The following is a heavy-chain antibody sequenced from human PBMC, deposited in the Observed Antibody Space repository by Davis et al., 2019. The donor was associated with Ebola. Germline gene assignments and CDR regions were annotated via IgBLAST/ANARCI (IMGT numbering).Heavy chain of an antibody. V-gene: IGHV5-51*01. CDR3: AKGRGPYRRGDAFDI. CDR2: IFPGDSDT. Sequence: GGSLRPSCKASGYKFTAYWIGCVRQLPGKGLEWMGIIFPGDSDTRYSPSFQGQATIPADKSITTVYLQWGSLEASDTAMYFCAKGRGPYRRGDAFDIWGRGTMVTVSS. CDR1: GYKFTAYW. J-gene: IGHJ3*02. D-gene: IGHD1-26*01.